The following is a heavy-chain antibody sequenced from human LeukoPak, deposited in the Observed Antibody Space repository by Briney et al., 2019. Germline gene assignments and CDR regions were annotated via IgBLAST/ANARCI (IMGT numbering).Heavy chain of an antibody. D-gene: IGHD2-2*01. CDR2: INPNSGGT. Sequence: ASVKVSCKASGYTFTGYYMHWVRQAPGQGLEWMGWINPNSGGTNYAQKFQGWVTMTRDTSISTAYMELSRLRSDDTAVYYCARGLSIGYCSSTGCHAEYFQHWGQGTLVTVSS. J-gene: IGHJ1*01. CDR3: ARGLSIGYCSSTGCHAEYFQH. V-gene: IGHV1-2*04. CDR1: GYTFTGYY.